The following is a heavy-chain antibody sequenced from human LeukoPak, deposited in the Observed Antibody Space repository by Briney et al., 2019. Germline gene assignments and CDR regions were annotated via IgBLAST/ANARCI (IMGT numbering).Heavy chain of an antibody. Sequence: GGSLRLSCSAPGFTFSHYGMHWVRQAPGTGLEWVAVIWSDASDTYYANSVKGRFTISRDNFKNSLYLQMNSRRAEDTAVYSCAKDAQRGFDYSNSLDYWGQGTRVTVSS. CDR2: IWSDASDT. J-gene: IGHJ4*02. D-gene: IGHD4-11*01. V-gene: IGHV3-33*06. CDR1: GFTFSHYG. CDR3: AKDAQRGFDYSNSLDY.